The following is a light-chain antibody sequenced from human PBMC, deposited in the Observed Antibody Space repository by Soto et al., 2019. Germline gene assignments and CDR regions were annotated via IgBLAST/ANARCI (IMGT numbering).Light chain of an antibody. CDR3: SSYSNIPTLYA. CDR1: SRDVGGYNY. V-gene: IGLV2-14*03. Sequence: QSVVTQLASVSRSRGPSINIYCTGTSRDVGGYNYVSWYQKNPGKAPKLMIYNVFNRPSGVSDRFSGSKSGNTASLTISGLQADDEADSCCSSYSNIPTLYAFGTGTKVTVL. CDR2: NVF. J-gene: IGLJ1*01.